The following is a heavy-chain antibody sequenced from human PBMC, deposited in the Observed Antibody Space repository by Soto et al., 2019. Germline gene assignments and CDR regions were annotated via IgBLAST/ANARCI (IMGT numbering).Heavy chain of an antibody. Sequence: EVQLVESGGGLVPPGGSLRLSCAASGFTFSTYSMHWVRQAPGKGLEWVSFISSTGEITYYADPVKGRLTISIDNAKNSLFLQMNSLSAEDMSVFYCARDVRLLDYWGQATLVTVSS. CDR1: GFTFSTYS. D-gene: IGHD1-26*01. V-gene: IGHV3-48*01. CDR2: ISSTGEIT. CDR3: ARDVRLLDY. J-gene: IGHJ4*02.